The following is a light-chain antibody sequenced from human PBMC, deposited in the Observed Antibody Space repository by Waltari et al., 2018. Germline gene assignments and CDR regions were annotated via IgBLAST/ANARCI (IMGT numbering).Light chain of an antibody. V-gene: IGKV1D-12*01. CDR2: GAS. CDR3: QQANTFPRT. J-gene: IGKJ4*01. CDR1: QGITSW. Sequence: DIQIPHSPPSLPAPVGDRVPTTFRASQGITSWLAWYQQKPGKAPKLLIYGASTLRSGVPSRFSGSGSGTEFTLTISSLQPEDFATYYCQQANTFPRTLGGGTKVEIK.